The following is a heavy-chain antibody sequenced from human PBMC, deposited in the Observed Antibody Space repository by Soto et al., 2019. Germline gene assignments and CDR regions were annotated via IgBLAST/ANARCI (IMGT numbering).Heavy chain of an antibody. CDR2: INHSGSP. CDR1: GGSFSGYY. CDR3: ARGFCSGGSCYRWFDP. D-gene: IGHD2-15*01. J-gene: IGHJ5*02. V-gene: IGHV4-34*01. Sequence: QVQLQQWGAGLLKPSETLSLTCAVYGGSFSGYYWSWIRQPPGKGLEWIGEINHSGSPNYNPSLKSRVTISVDTSKNQFSPKLSSVTAADTAVYYCARGFCSGGSCYRWFDPWGQGTQVSVSS.